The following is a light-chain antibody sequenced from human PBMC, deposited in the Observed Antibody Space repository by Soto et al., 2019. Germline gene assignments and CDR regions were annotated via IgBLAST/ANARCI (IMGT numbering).Light chain of an antibody. CDR3: QQGQSFPLT. CDR2: AVS. Sequence: DIQLTQSPPSVSASVGDRVTITGRASQGISRWFAWYQQRPGRAPKLLIYAVSSFYHDVPSRFSGSGSGTDLTLTISSLQSEDFERYYCQQGQSFPLTCGGGTRVEIK. CDR1: QGISRW. V-gene: IGKV1-12*01. J-gene: IGKJ4*01.